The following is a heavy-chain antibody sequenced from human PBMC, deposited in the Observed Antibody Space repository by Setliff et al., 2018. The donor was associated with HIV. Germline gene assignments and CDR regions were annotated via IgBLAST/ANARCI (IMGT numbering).Heavy chain of an antibody. CDR2: IYHSGNT. Sequence: PSETLSLTCTVSGDSISSDFYWGWIRQPPGKGLEWIGSIYHSGNTYYMPSLQSRVTISVDMSKNQFSLNLNSVTAADTAVYYCARGQGCGGGCHYAFEMWGQGTMVTGS. D-gene: IGHD2-21*02. J-gene: IGHJ3*02. CDR1: GDSISSDFY. CDR3: ARGQGCGGGCHYAFEM. V-gene: IGHV4-38-2*02.